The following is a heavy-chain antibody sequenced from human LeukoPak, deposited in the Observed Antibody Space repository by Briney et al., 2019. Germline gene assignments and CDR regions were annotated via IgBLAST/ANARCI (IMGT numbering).Heavy chain of an antibody. J-gene: IGHJ6*02. CDR3: ARVPLGRRYYYGMDV. V-gene: IGHV1-69*05. CDR2: IIPIFGTA. D-gene: IGHD1-26*01. CDR1: GGTFSSYA. Sequence: ASVKVSCKASGGTFSSYAISWVRQAPGQGLEWMGGIIPIFGTANYAQKLQGRVTITRDTSASTAYMELSSLRSEDTAVYYCARVPLGRRYYYGMDVWGQGTTVTVSS.